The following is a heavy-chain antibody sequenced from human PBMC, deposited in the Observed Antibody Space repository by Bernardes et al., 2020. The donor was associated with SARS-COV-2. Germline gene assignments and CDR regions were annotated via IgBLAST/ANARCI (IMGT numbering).Heavy chain of an antibody. V-gene: IGHV1-18*01. J-gene: IGHJ3*02. D-gene: IGHD3-22*01. Sequence: ASVKVSCKASGYTFNKYGISWVRQAPGQGLEWVGWVSGYDSRTNYAQKMQGRVTMTTDTSMATVYMELRSLRSDDTAIYYCARDYYDAWEDTFDIWGQGTMVTGSS. CDR2: VSGYDSRT. CDR1: GYTFNKYG. CDR3: ARDYYDAWEDTFDI.